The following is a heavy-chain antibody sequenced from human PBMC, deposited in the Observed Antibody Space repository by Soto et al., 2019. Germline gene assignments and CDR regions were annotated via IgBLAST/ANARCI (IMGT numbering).Heavy chain of an antibody. D-gene: IGHD2-15*01. Sequence: QVQLQESGPGLVKPSGPLSLTCTVSGGSISSYYWSWIRQPPGRGLEWIGYIYYSGSTNYNPSLKSRLNIPVGTSKTQVTPTRSSVTAADTAVYDCARRNLGVAAAALYSYNMDVWGKGTTVTVSS. V-gene: IGHV4-59*08. CDR1: GGSISSYY. CDR2: IYYSGST. CDR3: ARRNLGVAAAALYSYNMDV. J-gene: IGHJ6*03.